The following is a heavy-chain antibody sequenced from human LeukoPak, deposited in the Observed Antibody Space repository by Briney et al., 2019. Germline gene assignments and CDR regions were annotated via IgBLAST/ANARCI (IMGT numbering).Heavy chain of an antibody. J-gene: IGHJ4*02. V-gene: IGHV3-23*01. CDR2: ISGSGGST. D-gene: IGHD6-19*01. CDR1: GFTFSSYA. CDR3: AKRGISSGWYSFDY. Sequence: GGSLRLSCAASGFTFSSYAMSWVRQAPGKGLEWVSAISGSGGSTYYADSVKGRFTISRDNSENTLYLQMNSLRAEDTAVYYCAKRGISSGWYSFDYWGQGTLVTVSS.